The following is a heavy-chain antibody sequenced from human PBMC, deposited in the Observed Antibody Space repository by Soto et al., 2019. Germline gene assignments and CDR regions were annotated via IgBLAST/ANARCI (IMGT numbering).Heavy chain of an antibody. CDR3: ARVPDR. CDR2: IYHSGST. V-gene: IGHV4-30-2*01. Sequence: TLCLTFAVSGGSISSGGYSWSWIRQPPGKGLEWIGYIYHSGSTYYNPSLKSRVTISVDRSKNQFSLKLSSVTAADTAVYYCARVPDRWGQGTLVTVSS. J-gene: IGHJ5*02. D-gene: IGHD2-2*01. CDR1: GGSISSGGYS.